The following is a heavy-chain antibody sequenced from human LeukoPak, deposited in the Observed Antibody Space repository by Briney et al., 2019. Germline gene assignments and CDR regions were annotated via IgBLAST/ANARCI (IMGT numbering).Heavy chain of an antibody. CDR2: INHSGST. D-gene: IGHD3-16*01. V-gene: IGHV4-34*01. J-gene: IGHJ4*02. Sequence: SETLSLTCAVYGGSFSGYYWSWIRQPPGKGLEWIGEINHSGSTNYNPSLKSRVTISVDTSKNQFSLKLSSLTAADTAVYYCARHNWGGGFDYWGQGTLVTVSS. CDR3: ARHNWGGGFDY. CDR1: GGSFSGYY.